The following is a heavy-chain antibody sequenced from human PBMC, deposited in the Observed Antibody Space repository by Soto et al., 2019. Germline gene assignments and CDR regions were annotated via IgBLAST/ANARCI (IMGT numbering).Heavy chain of an antibody. V-gene: IGHV3-23*01. CDR3: AKDSDRDYFQH. J-gene: IGHJ1*01. CDR2: FSATDGDP. Sequence: GGSLRLSCAGSGFTFRSSDMSGVRQTPEKGLEWVSGFSATDGDPYYADPVKGRFTISRDISGNTLYLQMDSLRVEDTAVYYCAKDSDRDYFQHWGQGTQVTVSS. CDR1: GFTFRSSD.